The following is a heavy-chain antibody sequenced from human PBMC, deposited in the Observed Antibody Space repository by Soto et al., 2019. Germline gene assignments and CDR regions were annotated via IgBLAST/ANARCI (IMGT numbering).Heavy chain of an antibody. D-gene: IGHD6-13*01. CDR2: IVPIFGTA. CDR1: GGTFSSYA. V-gene: IGHV1-69*06. J-gene: IGHJ5*02. CDR3: ARGSRQQRTPNWFDP. Sequence: VASVKVSCKASGGTFSSYAISWVRQAPGQGLGGRGGIVPIFGTANYAQKFQGRVTITADKSTSTAYMELSSLRSEDTDVYYCARGSRQQRTPNWFDPWGQGTLVTVSS.